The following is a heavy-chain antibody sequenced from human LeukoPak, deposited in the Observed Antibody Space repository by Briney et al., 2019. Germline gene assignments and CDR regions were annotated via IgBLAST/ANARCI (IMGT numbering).Heavy chain of an antibody. V-gene: IGHV3-7*01. CDR3: ARSGDYVWGSYRFDY. J-gene: IGHJ4*02. CDR2: IKQDGSEK. D-gene: IGHD3-16*01. Sequence: GGSLRLSCAASGFTFSSYWMSWVRQAPGKGLEWVANIKQDGSEKYYVDSVRGRFTISRDNAKNSLYLQMNSLRAEDTAVYYCARSGDYVWGSYRFDYWGQGTLVTVSS. CDR1: GFTFSSYW.